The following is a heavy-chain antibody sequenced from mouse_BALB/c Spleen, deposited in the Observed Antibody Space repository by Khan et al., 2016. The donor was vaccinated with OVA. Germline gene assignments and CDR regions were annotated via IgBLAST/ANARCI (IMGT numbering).Heavy chain of an antibody. Sequence: QVQLQQSGAELAQPGASVKMSCQTSGYTFTTYWMHWVKQRPGQGLEWIGYINPSTGYTEYNQRFKDKATLTTDKSSSTAYIQLSRLTSEDSAVYYCTRRGLYCIFAYWGQGTLVTVSA. CDR1: GYTFTTYW. J-gene: IGHJ3*01. CDR3: TRRGLYCIFAY. D-gene: IGHD2-12*01. V-gene: IGHV1-7*01. CDR2: INPSTGYT.